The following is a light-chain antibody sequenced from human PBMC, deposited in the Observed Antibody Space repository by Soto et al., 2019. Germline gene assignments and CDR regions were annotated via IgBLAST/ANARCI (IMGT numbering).Light chain of an antibody. J-gene: IGKJ1*01. V-gene: IGKV1-5*03. CDR2: KAS. Sequence: DIQMTQSPFTLSASVGDRVTITCRASQSISSWLAWYQQKPGKAPNLLIYKASSLESGVPSRFSGSRSGTEFTLTISSLQPDDFATYYCQQYNSYPGTFGQGTKVEIK. CDR3: QQYNSYPGT. CDR1: QSISSW.